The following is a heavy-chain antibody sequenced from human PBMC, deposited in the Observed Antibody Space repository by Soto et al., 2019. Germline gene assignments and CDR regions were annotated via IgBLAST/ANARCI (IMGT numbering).Heavy chain of an antibody. CDR1: GVTFSTYA. D-gene: IGHD3-3*01. CDR2: IIPIFGTA. J-gene: IGHJ3*02. CDR3: AREIFGVIISGGRDAFDI. Sequence: SVKVSCKASGVTFSTYAISWVRQAPGQGLEWMGGIIPIFGTAKYAQKFQGRVTITADESTSTAYMELSSLRSEDTAVYYCAREIFGVIISGGRDAFDIWGQGTMVTVSS. V-gene: IGHV1-69*13.